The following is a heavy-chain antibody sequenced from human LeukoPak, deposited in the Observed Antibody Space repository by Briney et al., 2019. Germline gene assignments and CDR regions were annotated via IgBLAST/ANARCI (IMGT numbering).Heavy chain of an antibody. D-gene: IGHD6-13*01. Sequence: SETLSLTCTVSGYSLSSGYYWGWIRQPPGKGLEWIGSIYHSGSTYYNPSLKSRVTISVDTSKNQFSLKLSSVTAADTAVYYCARLPGSSWYNYYYTDVWGKGTTVTVSS. CDR1: GYSLSSGYY. CDR3: ARLPGSSWYNYYYTDV. V-gene: IGHV4-38-2*02. J-gene: IGHJ6*03. CDR2: IYHSGST.